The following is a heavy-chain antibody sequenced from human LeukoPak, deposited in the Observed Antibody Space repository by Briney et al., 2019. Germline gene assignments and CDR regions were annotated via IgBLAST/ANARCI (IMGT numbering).Heavy chain of an antibody. CDR3: ARGLSTGREDYFDY. Sequence: SETLSLTCSVSGASVSDGSHYWSWIRQPPGKGLEWIGYLYYSGNTNYSPSLSGRVSTSIDTSRNHFSLNLTSVTAADTAVYYCARGLSTGREDYFDYWGQGTLVSVSS. CDR1: GASVSDGSHY. J-gene: IGHJ4*02. V-gene: IGHV4-61*03. D-gene: IGHD1-1*01. CDR2: LYYSGNT.